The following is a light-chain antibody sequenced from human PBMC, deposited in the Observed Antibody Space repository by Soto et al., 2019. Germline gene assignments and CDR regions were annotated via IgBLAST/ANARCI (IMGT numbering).Light chain of an antibody. CDR1: QSVGSS. V-gene: IGKV3-11*01. Sequence: EIVFTQSPVTLSLCPVAIATLSCRASQSVGSSLAWYQQKLGQAPRLLIYAASDRATGTPGRFSGSGSGTDFTLIISSLEPEDFAFYYCQQGNTWPWTFGQGTKVDNK. CDR2: AAS. CDR3: QQGNTWPWT. J-gene: IGKJ1*01.